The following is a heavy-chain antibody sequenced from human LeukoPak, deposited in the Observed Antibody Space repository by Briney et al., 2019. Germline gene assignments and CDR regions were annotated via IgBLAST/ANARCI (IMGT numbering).Heavy chain of an antibody. V-gene: IGHV1-18*01. Sequence: GASVKVSCKASGYTFSDYFLHWVRQAPGQGLEWMGWISAYSGNTNYVETLQGRVTMTTDTSTSTAYMELTGLRSDDTAVYYCVRSAITMAVTRYFPHWGQGTLVTVSS. CDR2: ISAYSGNT. J-gene: IGHJ1*01. D-gene: IGHD6-19*01. CDR1: GYTFSDYF. CDR3: VRSAITMAVTRYFPH.